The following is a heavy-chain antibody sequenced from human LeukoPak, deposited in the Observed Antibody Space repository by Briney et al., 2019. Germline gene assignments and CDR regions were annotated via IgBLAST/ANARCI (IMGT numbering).Heavy chain of an antibody. CDR1: GGSISSYY. J-gene: IGHJ4*02. CDR3: ARGGGGSSWTGGEFDY. Sequence: SETLSLTCTVSGGSISSYYWSWIRRPPGKGLEWIGEINHSGSTNYNPSLKSRVTISVDTSKNQFSLKLSSVTAADTAVYYCARGGGGSSWTGGEFDYWGQGTLVTVSS. V-gene: IGHV4-34*01. D-gene: IGHD6-13*01. CDR2: INHSGST.